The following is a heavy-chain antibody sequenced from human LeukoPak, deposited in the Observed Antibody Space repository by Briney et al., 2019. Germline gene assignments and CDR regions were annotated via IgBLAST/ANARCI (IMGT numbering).Heavy chain of an antibody. J-gene: IGHJ4*02. D-gene: IGHD6-13*01. CDR1: GDSVSSNSAA. CDR2: TYYRSKWYN. CDR3: ARLPDVGYSSSWYFDY. Sequence: SQTLSLTCAISGDSVSSNSAAWNWIRQSPSRGLEWLGRTYYRSKWYNDYAVSVKSRITINPDTSKNQFSLQLNSVTPEDTAVYYCARLPDVGYSSSWYFDYWGQGTLVTVSS. V-gene: IGHV6-1*01.